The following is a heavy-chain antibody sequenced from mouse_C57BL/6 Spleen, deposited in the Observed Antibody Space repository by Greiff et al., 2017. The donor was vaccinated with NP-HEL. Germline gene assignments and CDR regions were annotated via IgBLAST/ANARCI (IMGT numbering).Heavy chain of an antibody. D-gene: IGHD2-1*01. CDR1: GFTFTDYY. CDR3: ARSIYGNYGGD. Sequence: EVMLVESGGGLVQPGGSLSLSCAASGFTFTDYYMSWVRQPPGKALEWLGFIRNKANGYTTEYSASVKGRFTISRDNSQSILYLQMNALRAEDSATYYCARSIYGNYGGDWGQGTLVTVSA. J-gene: IGHJ3*01. V-gene: IGHV7-3*01. CDR2: IRNKANGYTT.